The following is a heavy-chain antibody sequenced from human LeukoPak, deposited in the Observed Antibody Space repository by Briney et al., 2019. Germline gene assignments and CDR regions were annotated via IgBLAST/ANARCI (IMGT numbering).Heavy chain of an antibody. D-gene: IGHD3-10*01. CDR2: ISGSGGST. CDR1: GFTFSNAW. V-gene: IGHV3-23*01. CDR3: VRAIGRGPGGHFDY. J-gene: IGHJ4*02. Sequence: PGGSLRLSCAASGFTFSNAWMSWVRQAPGKGLEWVSAISGSGGSTYYADSVKGRFTISRDNSKNTLYLQMNSLRAEDTAVYYCVRAIGRGPGGHFDYWGQGTLVTVSS.